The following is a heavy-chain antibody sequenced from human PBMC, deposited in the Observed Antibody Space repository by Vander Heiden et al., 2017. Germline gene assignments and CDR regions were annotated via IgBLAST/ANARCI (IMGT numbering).Heavy chain of an antibody. D-gene: IGHD4-4*01. CDR3: ARDPSTVSPSWFAP. Sequence: QVQLVQYGAELQKPGASANVSCKAPGSTCISYGGSWVRQAPGKEFGWLGRISTDNGNTNYAQKLQGRVSLSTDPSTSTAYMELRSLRSNDTAMNYCARDPSTVSPSWFAPWCKGTLVTVSS. CDR1: GSTCISYG. CDR2: ISTDNGNT. J-gene: IGHJ5*02. V-gene: IGHV1-18*04.